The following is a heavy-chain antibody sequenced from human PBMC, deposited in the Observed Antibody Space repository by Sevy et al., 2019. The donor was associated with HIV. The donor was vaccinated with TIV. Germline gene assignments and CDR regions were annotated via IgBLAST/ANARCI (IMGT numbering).Heavy chain of an antibody. D-gene: IGHD2-15*01. CDR3: ARGHGVAATLFDY. J-gene: IGHJ4*02. CDR2: IYYSGST. V-gene: IGHV4-39*07. Sequence: SETLSLTCTVSGGSISSSSYYWGWIRQPPGKGLEWIGSIYYSGSTYYNPSLKSRVTISVDTSKNQFSLKLSSVTAADTAVYYCARGHGVAATLFDYWGQGTLVTVSS. CDR1: GGSISSSSYY.